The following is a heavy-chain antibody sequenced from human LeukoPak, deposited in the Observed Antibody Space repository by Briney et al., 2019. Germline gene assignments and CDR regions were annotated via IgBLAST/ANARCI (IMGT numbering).Heavy chain of an antibody. CDR2: IYYSGSTNYNT. V-gene: IGHV4-59*01. CDR3: ARSSLGITMVRGASDYFDY. J-gene: IGHJ4*02. D-gene: IGHD3-10*01. Sequence: SETLSLTCTVSGGSISNYYWSWIRQPPGKGLEWIGYIYYSGSTNYNTNYNPSLISRVTISVDTSKNQFSLKLSSVTAADTAVYYCARSSLGITMVRGASDYFDYWGQGTLVTVSS. CDR1: GGSISNYY.